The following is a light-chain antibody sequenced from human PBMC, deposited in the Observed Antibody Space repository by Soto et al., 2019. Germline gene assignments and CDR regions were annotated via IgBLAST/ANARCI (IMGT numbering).Light chain of an antibody. V-gene: IGKV1-33*01. CDR2: EAS. CDR1: QDIANY. Sequence: DIQMTQSPSSLSASVGDRVTITCQASQDIANYLNWYQQKSGKAPQLLIYEASNLETGAPSRFSGGGSGTNFTFTIRSLQPEDVATYYCQQYNNLHLTFGGGTKVQIK. CDR3: QQYNNLHLT. J-gene: IGKJ4*01.